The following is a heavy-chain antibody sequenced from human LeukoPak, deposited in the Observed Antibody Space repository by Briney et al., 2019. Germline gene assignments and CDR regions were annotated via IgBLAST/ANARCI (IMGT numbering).Heavy chain of an antibody. Sequence: PGGSLRLSCAASGFTFSSYGMHWVRQAPGKGLEWVALISYDESNKFYADSVKGRFTISRDNSKNTLYLQMNSLRAEDTAVYYCYGSGSYGDYWGQGTLVTVSS. V-gene: IGHV3-30*03. CDR2: ISYDESNK. D-gene: IGHD3-10*01. CDR1: GFTFSSYG. J-gene: IGHJ4*02. CDR3: YGSGSYGDY.